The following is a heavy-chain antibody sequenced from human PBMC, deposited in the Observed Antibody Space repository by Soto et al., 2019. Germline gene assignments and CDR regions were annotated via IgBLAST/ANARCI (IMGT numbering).Heavy chain of an antibody. CDR1: GFTFSNAW. J-gene: IGHJ6*02. Sequence: ESGGGLVKPGGSLRLSCAASGFTFSNAWMNWVRQAPGKGLEWVGRIKSKTDGGTTDYAAPVKGRFTISRDDSKNTLYLQMNSLKTEDTAVYYCTTATAYSSGWFRYYYGMDVWGQGTTVTVSS. CDR3: TTATAYSSGWFRYYYGMDV. CDR2: IKSKTDGGTT. V-gene: IGHV3-15*07. D-gene: IGHD6-19*01.